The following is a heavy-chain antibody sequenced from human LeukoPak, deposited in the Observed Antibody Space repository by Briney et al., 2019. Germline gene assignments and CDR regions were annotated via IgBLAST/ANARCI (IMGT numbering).Heavy chain of an antibody. D-gene: IGHD2-2*01. CDR3: ARVCTSCYFGLFDY. V-gene: IGHV3-21*01. Sequence: GGSLRLSCAASGFTFSSYSMNWVRQAPGKGLEWVSSISSSSSYIYYADSVKGRFTISRDNAKNTLYLQMNSLRAEDTAVYYCARVCTSCYFGLFDYWGQGTLVTVSS. CDR1: GFTFSSYS. CDR2: ISSSSSYI. J-gene: IGHJ4*02.